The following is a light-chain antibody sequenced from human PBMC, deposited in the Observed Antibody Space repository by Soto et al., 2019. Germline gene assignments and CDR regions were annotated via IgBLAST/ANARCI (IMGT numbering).Light chain of an antibody. CDR1: STDVGAYNY. V-gene: IGLV2-8*01. CDR2: EVT. Sequence: QSVLTQPPSASGSPGQSVTISCTGTSTDVGAYNYVSWYHQRPGKAPQLMIFEVTKRPSGVPDRFSRSNSGNTASLTVSGVQADDEADYYCSSYAGSNSFVFGTGTKVTVL. CDR3: SSYAGSNSFV. J-gene: IGLJ1*01.